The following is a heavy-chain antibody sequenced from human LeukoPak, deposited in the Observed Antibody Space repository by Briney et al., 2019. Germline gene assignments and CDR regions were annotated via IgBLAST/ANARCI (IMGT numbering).Heavy chain of an antibody. D-gene: IGHD3-10*01. CDR3: VRFGIQGVIDEFDF. V-gene: IGHV3-7*01. CDR2: INQDGRAK. CDR1: GFSFSSYW. J-gene: IGHJ4*02. Sequence: AGSLRLSCAASGFSFSSYWMSWVRQAPGKGLEWVANINQDGRAKYYVDSLKGRFTISRDNAKNSVYLQVDNLRAEDTAVYYCVRFGIQGVIDEFDFWGQGTLVTVSS.